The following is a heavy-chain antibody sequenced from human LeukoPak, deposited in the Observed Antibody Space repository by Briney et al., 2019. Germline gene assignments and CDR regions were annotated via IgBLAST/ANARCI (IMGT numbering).Heavy chain of an antibody. D-gene: IGHD3-3*01. CDR2: IKSRGGGETT. CDR1: GFGSTAAW. Sequence: PGGSLRLSCAASGFGSTAAWMSWVRQAPGKGPEWVRRIKSRGGGETTDYAAPVTRRITISRDDSQTTLYLQINGLKIEDTGVYYCAWQRKYDFLRMDYWGLGTLVTVSS. V-gene: IGHV3-15*01. CDR3: AWQRKYDFLRMDY. J-gene: IGHJ4*02.